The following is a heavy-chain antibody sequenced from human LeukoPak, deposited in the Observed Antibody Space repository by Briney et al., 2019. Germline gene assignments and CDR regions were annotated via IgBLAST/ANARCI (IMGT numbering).Heavy chain of an antibody. Sequence: GGSLRLSCVASGFTFNNYAMTWVRQAPGKGLEWVSAISGSGYSTYYADSVKGRFTISRDNSKNTLYLQMNSLRAEDTALYFCAQWSRYFDYWGQGTLVTVSS. D-gene: IGHD1-26*01. CDR1: GFTFNNYA. CDR3: AQWSRYFDY. V-gene: IGHV3-23*01. CDR2: ISGSGYST. J-gene: IGHJ4*02.